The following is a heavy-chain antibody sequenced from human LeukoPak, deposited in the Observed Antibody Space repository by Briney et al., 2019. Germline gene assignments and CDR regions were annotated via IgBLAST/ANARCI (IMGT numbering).Heavy chain of an antibody. CDR2: INHSGST. D-gene: IGHD2-2*01. CDR1: GGSFSGYY. Sequence: SETLSLTCAAYGGSFSGYYWSWIRQPPGKGLGWIGEINHSGSTNYNPSLKSRVTISVDTSKNQFSLKLSSVTAADTAVYYCAREGYCSSTSCYASVGNWFDPWGQGTLVTVSS. J-gene: IGHJ5*02. V-gene: IGHV4-34*01. CDR3: AREGYCSSTSCYASVGNWFDP.